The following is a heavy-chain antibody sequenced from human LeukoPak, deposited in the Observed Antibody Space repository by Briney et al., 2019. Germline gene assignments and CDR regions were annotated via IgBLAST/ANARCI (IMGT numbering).Heavy chain of an antibody. CDR2: ISSSSSYI. D-gene: IGHD1-26*01. Sequence: PGGSLRLSCAASGFTFSSYSMNWVRQAPEKGLEWVSFISSSSSYIYYADSVKGRFTISRDNAKNSLYLQMNSLRAEDTAVYYCARVLVGATRPFDYWGQGTLVTVSS. CDR1: GFTFSSYS. CDR3: ARVLVGATRPFDY. V-gene: IGHV3-21*01. J-gene: IGHJ4*02.